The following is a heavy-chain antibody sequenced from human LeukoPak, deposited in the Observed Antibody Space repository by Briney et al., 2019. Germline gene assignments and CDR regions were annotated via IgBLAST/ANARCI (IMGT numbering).Heavy chain of an antibody. CDR2: IYYSGST. J-gene: IGHJ3*02. D-gene: IGHD3-3*01. V-gene: IGHV4-30-4*08. CDR3: AGDHTIPRGGDI. Sequence: SQTLSLTCTVSGGSISSGDYYWSWIRQPPGKGLEWIGYIYYSGSTYYNPSLKSRVTISVDTSKNQFSLKLSSVTAADTAVYYCAGDHTIPRGGDIWGQGTMVTVSS. CDR1: GGSISSGDYY.